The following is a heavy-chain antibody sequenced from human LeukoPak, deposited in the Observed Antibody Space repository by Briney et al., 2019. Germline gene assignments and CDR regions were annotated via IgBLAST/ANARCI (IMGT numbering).Heavy chain of an antibody. CDR1: GCSPGTRGGG. Sequence: SGPTLVKPPQTRTLTCTFSGCSPGTRGGGVGWMRQPPGKALEWLSIIYWDDDKPYSPSLKSRLTITTYTSKNQVVLTMTNMDPVDTATYYCAHSLSGGTREGSFDYWGQGTLVTVSS. J-gene: IGHJ4*02. V-gene: IGHV2-5*02. CDR2: IYWDDDK. D-gene: IGHD2-15*01. CDR3: AHSLSGGTREGSFDY.